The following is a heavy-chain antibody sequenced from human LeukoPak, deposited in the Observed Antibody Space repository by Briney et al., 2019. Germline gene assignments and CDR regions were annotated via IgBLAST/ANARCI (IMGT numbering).Heavy chain of an antibody. V-gene: IGHV1-2*02. CDR3: ARGLTSEDSRAFYSYFDS. CDR2: INPDGGGT. D-gene: IGHD3-22*01. Sequence: ASVKASCKASEYTFTGYYMHWVRQAPGQGLEWMGWINPDGGGTNSAQKFQGRITMTRDTSISTAYMELTSLRSDDTAVYYCARGLTSEDSRAFYSYFDSWGQGTLVTVSS. J-gene: IGHJ4*02. CDR1: EYTFTGYY.